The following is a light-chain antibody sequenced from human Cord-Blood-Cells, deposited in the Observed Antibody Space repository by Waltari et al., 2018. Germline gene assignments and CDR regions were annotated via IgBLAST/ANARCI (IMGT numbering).Light chain of an antibody. Sequence: QSALTQPASVSGSPGQSITISCTGTSSDVGGYNYVSWYQQHPGKATKLMIYDVSNRPSGVSNRFSGSKSGNTASLTISGLQAEDEADYYCSSYTISSTWVFGGGTKLTVL. V-gene: IGLV2-14*03. CDR2: DVS. J-gene: IGLJ3*02. CDR1: SSDVGGYNY. CDR3: SSYTISSTWV.